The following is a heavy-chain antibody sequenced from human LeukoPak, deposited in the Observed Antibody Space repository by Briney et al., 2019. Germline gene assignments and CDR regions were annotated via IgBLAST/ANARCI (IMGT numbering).Heavy chain of an antibody. CDR2: ISDSGGNT. V-gene: IGHV3-23*01. Sequence: GGSLRLSCAASGFTFSSYDMHWVRQAPGKGLEWVSTISDSGGNTYYADSVKGRFTISRDNSKNTLYLQMNNLRAEDTAVYYCARDHDGSELYGMDVWGQGTTVTVSS. CDR1: GFTFSSYD. J-gene: IGHJ6*02. D-gene: IGHD3-10*01. CDR3: ARDHDGSELYGMDV.